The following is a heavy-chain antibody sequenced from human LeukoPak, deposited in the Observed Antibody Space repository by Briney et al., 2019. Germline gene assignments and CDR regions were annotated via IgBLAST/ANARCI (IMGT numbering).Heavy chain of an antibody. CDR1: GGTISSYY. D-gene: IGHD6-19*01. CDR2: IYTSGST. J-gene: IGHJ4*02. Sequence: SETLSLTCSVSGGTISSYYWSWIRQSAGKGLEWIGHIYTSGSTNYNPSLKSRITMSVDTSKKHFSLKLRSVTAADTAVYCCARSIVAGKPHALWGQGTLVTVSS. CDR3: ARSIVAGKPHAL. V-gene: IGHV4-4*07.